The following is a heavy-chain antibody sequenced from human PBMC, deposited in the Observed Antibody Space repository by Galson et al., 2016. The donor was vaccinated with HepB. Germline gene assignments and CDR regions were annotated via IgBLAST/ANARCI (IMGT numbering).Heavy chain of an antibody. V-gene: IGHV1-24*01. J-gene: IGHJ3*02. CDR1: GNTLTELP. D-gene: IGHD3-22*01. Sequence: SVKVSCKVSGNTLTELPIHWVRQAPGKGLEWMGGFDPEDGEKIYTQRFQGRLTLTEDTSTDTAYMELSSLRSEDTAVYYCATDRRSSGYYYAASDIWGQGTFVTVSS. CDR2: FDPEDGEK. CDR3: ATDRRSSGYYYAASDI.